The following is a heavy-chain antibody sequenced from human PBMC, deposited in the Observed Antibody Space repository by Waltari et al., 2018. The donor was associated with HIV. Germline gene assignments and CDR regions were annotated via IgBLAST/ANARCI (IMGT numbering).Heavy chain of an antibody. CDR2: MAVSRAYT. D-gene: IGHD4-17*01. CDR3: ARVARGLRQGTFDI. Sequence: QVHLVESGGDLVKPGGSLRLSCVASGFTFSDYYMTWIRQAPGKRLEGVSYMAVSRAYTNYGDSVKGRFTMSRDDAKKSLFLQMNSLRPEDTAVYYCARVARGLRQGTFDIWGQGTMVTVSS. V-gene: IGHV3-11*05. J-gene: IGHJ3*02. CDR1: GFTFSDYY.